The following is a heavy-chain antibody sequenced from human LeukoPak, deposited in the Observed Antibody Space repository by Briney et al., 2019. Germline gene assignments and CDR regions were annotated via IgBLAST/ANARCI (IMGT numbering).Heavy chain of an antibody. CDR3: AREGVRAGGGFDY. D-gene: IGHD3-10*01. CDR1: GGSISSYY. J-gene: IGHJ4*02. Sequence: PAETLSLTCTVSGGSISSYYWGWIRQPPGKGLEGIGSIYYSGSTYYNPSLKSRVTISVDTSKNQFSLKLSSVTAADTAVYYCAREGVRAGGGFDYWGQGTLVTVSS. CDR2: IYYSGST. V-gene: IGHV4-39*07.